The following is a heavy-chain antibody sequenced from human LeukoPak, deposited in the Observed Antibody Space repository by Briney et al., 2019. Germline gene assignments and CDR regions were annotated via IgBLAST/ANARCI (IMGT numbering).Heavy chain of an antibody. Sequence: PGGSLRLSCAASGFTFSSYAMHWVRQAPGKGLEWVAVISYDGSNKYYADSVKGRFTISRDNSKNTLYLQMNSLRAEDTAVYYCARDALVGATPWEYFQHWGQGTLVTVSS. CDR3: ARDALVGATPWEYFQH. CDR1: GFTFSSYA. CDR2: ISYDGSNK. J-gene: IGHJ1*01. V-gene: IGHV3-30*04. D-gene: IGHD1-26*01.